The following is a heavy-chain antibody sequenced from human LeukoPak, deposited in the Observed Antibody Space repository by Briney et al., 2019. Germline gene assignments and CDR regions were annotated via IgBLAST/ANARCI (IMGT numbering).Heavy chain of an antibody. CDR2: IWYDGSNK. CDR1: GFTFSSYG. J-gene: IGHJ4*02. D-gene: IGHD1-1*01. Sequence: GRSLRLSCAASGFTFSSYGMHWVRQAPGKGLEWVAVIWYDGSNKYSADSVKGRFTISRDNSKNTPYLQMNGLRAEDTAVYYCARDGNWKSFFDYWGQGTLVTVSS. V-gene: IGHV3-33*01. CDR3: ARDGNWKSFFDY.